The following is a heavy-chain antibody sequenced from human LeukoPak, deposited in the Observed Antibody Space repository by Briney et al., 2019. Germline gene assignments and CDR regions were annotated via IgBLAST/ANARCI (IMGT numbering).Heavy chain of an antibody. Sequence: SVKVSCKASGGTLSSYTISWVRQAPGQGLEWMGRIIPILGIANYAQKFQGRVTMTRDTSISTAYMELSRLRSDDTAVYYCARDPKYNWNDGLATPNWFDPWGQGTLVTVSS. J-gene: IGHJ5*02. CDR1: GGTLSSYT. CDR2: IIPILGIA. V-gene: IGHV1-69*04. CDR3: ARDPKYNWNDGLATPNWFDP. D-gene: IGHD1-1*01.